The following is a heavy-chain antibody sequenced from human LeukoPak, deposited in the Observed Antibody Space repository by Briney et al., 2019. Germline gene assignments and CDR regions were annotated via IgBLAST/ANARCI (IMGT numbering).Heavy chain of an antibody. CDR3: ARGNKHSYSSSWYEFDS. J-gene: IGHJ4*02. Sequence: PSETLSLTCTVSGGSISDYYWSWIRQPPGKGLEWIGFTYYTGSTNYNPSLESRVTISVDTSKNQFSLRLNSVTAADTAVYYCARGNKHSYSSSWYEFDSWGQGTLVTVSS. D-gene: IGHD6-13*01. CDR1: GGSISDYY. CDR2: TYYTGST. V-gene: IGHV4-59*01.